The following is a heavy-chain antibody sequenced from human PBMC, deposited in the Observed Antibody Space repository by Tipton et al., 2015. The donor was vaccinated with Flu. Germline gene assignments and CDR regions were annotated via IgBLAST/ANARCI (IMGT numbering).Heavy chain of an antibody. D-gene: IGHD3-22*01. V-gene: IGHV3-21*01. CDR1: GFTFSSHS. CDR2: ISTSTTYI. J-gene: IGHJ4*02. CDR3: VRDLTSDYYYSRATIDY. Sequence: SLRLSCAASGFTFSSHSMNWVRQAPGKGLEWVSFISTSTTYIYYADSVKGRFTISRDDAEDSLYLQMDSLRTEDTAVYYCVRDLTSDYYYSRATIDYWGQGTLVTVST.